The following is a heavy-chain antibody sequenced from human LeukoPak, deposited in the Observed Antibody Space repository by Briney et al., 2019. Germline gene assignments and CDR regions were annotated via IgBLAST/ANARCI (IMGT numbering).Heavy chain of an antibody. CDR3: AASSSWDRYYYYYGMDV. Sequence: GASVKVSCKASGFTFTSSAVQWVRQARGQRLEWIGWIVVGSGNTNYAQKFQERVTITRDMSTSTAYMELSSLRSEDTAVYYCAASSSWDRYYYYYGMDVWGKGTTVTASS. J-gene: IGHJ6*04. D-gene: IGHD6-13*01. V-gene: IGHV1-58*01. CDR1: GFTFTSSA. CDR2: IVVGSGNT.